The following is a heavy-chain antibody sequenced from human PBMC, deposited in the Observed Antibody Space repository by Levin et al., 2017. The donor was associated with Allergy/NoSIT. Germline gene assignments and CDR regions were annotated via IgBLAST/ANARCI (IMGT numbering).Heavy chain of an antibody. D-gene: IGHD3-10*01. Sequence: PGGSLRLSCAASGFTFDDYTMHWVRQPPGKGLEWVSLINWSGVRKHYADAVKGRFTVSRDNGKQSLFLQMNSLTTEDTAFYYCATDQGGWRGLDYWGQGTLVTVSS. V-gene: IGHV3-43*01. J-gene: IGHJ4*02. CDR1: GFTFDDYT. CDR2: INWSGVRK. CDR3: ATDQGGWRGLDY.